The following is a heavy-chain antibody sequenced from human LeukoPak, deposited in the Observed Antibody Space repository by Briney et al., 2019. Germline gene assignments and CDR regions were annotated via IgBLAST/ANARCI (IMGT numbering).Heavy chain of an antibody. D-gene: IGHD3-10*01. V-gene: IGHV3-30*04. CDR2: ISYDGSNK. CDR3: ARRQRLLWFGELLRDDYYGMDV. Sequence: GRSLRLSCAASGFTFSSYVHWVRQAPGKGLEWVAVISYDGSNKYYADSVKGLFTISRDNSKNTLYLQMNSLRAEDTAVYYCARRQRLLWFGELLRDDYYGMDVWGKGTTVTVSS. CDR1: GFTFSSY. J-gene: IGHJ6*04.